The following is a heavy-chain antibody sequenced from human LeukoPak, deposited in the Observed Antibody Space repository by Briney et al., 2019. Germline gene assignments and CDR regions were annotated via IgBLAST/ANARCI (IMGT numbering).Heavy chain of an antibody. CDR1: GFTFSTYW. J-gene: IGHJ4*02. D-gene: IGHD6-13*01. Sequence: GGSLRLSCAASGFTFSTYWMSWVRQAPGKGLEWVANIKQDGSEKYYVDSVKGRFTISRDNAKNSPYLQMNSLRAEDTAMYYCARDSAGNDYWGQGTLVTVPS. CDR3: ARDSAGNDY. V-gene: IGHV3-7*01. CDR2: IKQDGSEK.